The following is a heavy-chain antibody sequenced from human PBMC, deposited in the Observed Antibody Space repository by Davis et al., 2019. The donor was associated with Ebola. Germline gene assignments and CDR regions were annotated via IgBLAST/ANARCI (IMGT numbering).Heavy chain of an antibody. Sequence: GESLKISCAASGFTFNDYYMSWVRQAPGKGLEWVSFISGSSSYENYADSVKGRFTISRDNAKNSLYLQMHSLRADDTAVYYCARELGDCSSTSCSYYYMDVWGKGTTVTVSS. D-gene: IGHD2-2*01. CDR2: ISGSSSYE. CDR3: ARELGDCSSTSCSYYYMDV. CDR1: GFTFNDYY. V-gene: IGHV3-11*06. J-gene: IGHJ6*03.